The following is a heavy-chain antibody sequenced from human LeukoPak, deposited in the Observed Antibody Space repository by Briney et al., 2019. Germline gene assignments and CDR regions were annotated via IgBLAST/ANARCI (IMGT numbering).Heavy chain of an antibody. J-gene: IGHJ4*02. V-gene: IGHV4-34*01. CDR3: ARARTGDNDY. CDR2: INHSGST. D-gene: IGHD7-27*01. Sequence: SETLSLTCAVYGGSFSGYYWSWIRQPPGKGLEWIGEINHSGSTNYNPSLKSRVTISVDTSKNQFSLKLSSVTAADTAVYYCARARTGDNDYWGQGTLVTVSS. CDR1: GGSFSGYY.